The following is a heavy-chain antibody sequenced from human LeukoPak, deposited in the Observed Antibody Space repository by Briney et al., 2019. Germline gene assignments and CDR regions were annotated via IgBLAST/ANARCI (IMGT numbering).Heavy chain of an antibody. J-gene: IGHJ6*03. Sequence: SETLSLTCAVYGGSFSGYYWSWIRQPPGKGLEWIGEINHSGSTNYNPSLKSRVTISVDTSKNQFSLKLSSVTAADTAVYYCARAAADSHYYYYYYYMDVWGKGTTVTISS. V-gene: IGHV4-34*01. CDR1: GGSFSGYY. CDR2: INHSGST. CDR3: ARAAADSHYYYYYYYMDV. D-gene: IGHD6-13*01.